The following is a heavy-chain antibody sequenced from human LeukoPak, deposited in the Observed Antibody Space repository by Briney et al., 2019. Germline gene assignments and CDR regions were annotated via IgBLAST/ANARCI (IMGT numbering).Heavy chain of an antibody. CDR3: VRDAQTVYYYQPPNY. V-gene: IGHV3-11*01. D-gene: IGHD3-10*01. J-gene: IGHJ4*02. CDR1: GFTVSSNY. Sequence: GGSLRLSCAASGFTVSSNYMSWIRQAPGKGLEWVSYITTGGTNIFYADSVKGRFTISRDDAKNSLYLHMNGLRAEDTAMYYCVRDAQTVYYYQPPNYWGQGTLVTVSA. CDR2: ITTGGTNI.